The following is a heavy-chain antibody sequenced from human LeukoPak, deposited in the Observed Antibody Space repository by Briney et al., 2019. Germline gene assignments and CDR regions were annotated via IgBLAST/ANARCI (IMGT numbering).Heavy chain of an antibody. CDR2: ISSSSTSTI. V-gene: IGHV3-48*01. CDR1: GFTFSNYA. CDR3: VRGNSGLDV. J-gene: IGHJ6*02. Sequence: GGSLRLSCAASGFTFSNYAMNWVRQAPGKGLEWVSYISSSSTSTIYYADSVKGRFTISRDNAKNSLYLQMNSLRGEDTAVYYCVRGNSGLDVWGQGATVTVSS.